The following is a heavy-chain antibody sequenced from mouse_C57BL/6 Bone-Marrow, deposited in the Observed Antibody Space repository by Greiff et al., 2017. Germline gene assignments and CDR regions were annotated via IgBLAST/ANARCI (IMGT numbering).Heavy chain of an antibody. Sequence: QVQLQQSGAELARPGASVKMSCKASGYTFTSYTMHWVKQRPGQGLEWIGYINPSSGYTKYNQKFKDKATLTADKTSSTAYMQLRSLTSEDYAVYYCSTSINYPYYAMDYWGQGTSVTVSS. CDR2: INPSSGYT. V-gene: IGHV1-4*01. D-gene: IGHD2-1*01. J-gene: IGHJ4*01. CDR3: STSINYPYYAMDY. CDR1: GYTFTSYT.